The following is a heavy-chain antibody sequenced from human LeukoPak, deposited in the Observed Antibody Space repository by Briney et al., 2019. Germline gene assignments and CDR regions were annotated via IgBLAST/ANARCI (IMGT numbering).Heavy chain of an antibody. Sequence: GGSLRLSCAASGFTFSSYWMHWARQAPGKGLVWVSRINSDGSSTNYADSVKGRFTISRHNAKNTLYLQMNSLRAEDTAVYYCARVPVYGGTFFDYWGQGTLVTVSS. V-gene: IGHV3-74*01. CDR3: ARVPVYGGTFFDY. CDR2: INSDGSST. J-gene: IGHJ4*02. CDR1: GFTFSSYW. D-gene: IGHD4-23*01.